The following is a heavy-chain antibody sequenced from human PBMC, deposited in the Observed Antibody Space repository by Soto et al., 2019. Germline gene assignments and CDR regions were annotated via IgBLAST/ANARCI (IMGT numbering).Heavy chain of an antibody. Sequence: GGSLRLSCAASGFTFSNYALSWVRQAPGKGLEWVSAITAGGGGTYYAGSVKGRFTISRDNSKNTLYLQMNSLRAEDTAMYYCALVCSTTTCYDSSDYQGPWGQGTLVTVSS. CDR2: ITAGGGGT. CDR1: GFTFSNYA. V-gene: IGHV3-23*01. CDR3: ALVCSTTTCYDSSDYQGP. D-gene: IGHD2-2*01. J-gene: IGHJ5*02.